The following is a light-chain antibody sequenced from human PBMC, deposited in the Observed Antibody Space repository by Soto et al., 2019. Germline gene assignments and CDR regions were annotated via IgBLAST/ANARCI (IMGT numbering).Light chain of an antibody. Sequence: EILFSQSPATLSLSPGERATLSCRASQSVSSYLAWYQQKPGQAPRLLIYDASNRATGIPARFSGSGSGTDFTLTISSLEPEDFAVYYCQQRSNWRTFGQGTKVHIK. CDR3: QQRSNWRT. V-gene: IGKV3-11*01. CDR1: QSVSSY. J-gene: IGKJ2*01. CDR2: DAS.